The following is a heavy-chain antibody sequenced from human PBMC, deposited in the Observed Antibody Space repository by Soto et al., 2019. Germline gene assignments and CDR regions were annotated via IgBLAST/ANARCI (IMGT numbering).Heavy chain of an antibody. CDR3: ARTPTLRDGYTIDY. V-gene: IGHV1-58*01. CDR1: GFIFTSSA. D-gene: IGHD5-12*01. J-gene: IGHJ4*02. CDR2: IVVGSGNT. Sequence: SVKVSCKTSGFIFTSSAVQWVRQARGQRLEWMGRIVVGSGNTDYAQMFQKRLTLTRDMATSTVYMELSSLSFEDTAVYYCARTPTLRDGYTIDYWGQGTLVTVSS.